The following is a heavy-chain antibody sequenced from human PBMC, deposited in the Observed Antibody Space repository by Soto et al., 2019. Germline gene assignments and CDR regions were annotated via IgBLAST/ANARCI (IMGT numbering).Heavy chain of an antibody. Sequence: SVKVSCKASGGTFSSYAISWVRQAPGQGLEWMGGVIPIFGTANYAQKFQGRVTITADKSTSTAYMELSSLRSEDTAVYYCALQIPPTIVATITELDYWGQGTLVTVSS. CDR3: ALQIPPTIVATITELDY. J-gene: IGHJ4*02. V-gene: IGHV1-69*06. D-gene: IGHD5-12*01. CDR2: VIPIFGTA. CDR1: GGTFSSYA.